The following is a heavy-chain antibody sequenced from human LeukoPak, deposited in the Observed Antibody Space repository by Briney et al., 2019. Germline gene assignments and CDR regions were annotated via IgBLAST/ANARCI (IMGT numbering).Heavy chain of an antibody. Sequence: PSETLSLTCVVSGYSISSGYYWGWIRQPPGKGLEWIGSIYHSGNTYYNPSLKSRVSVSVDTSKNQFSLRLTSVTAADTAVYYCARISYYYDSSGHPGYFDYWGQGTLVTVSS. CDR1: GYSISSGYY. D-gene: IGHD3-22*01. V-gene: IGHV4-38-2*01. CDR3: ARISYYYDSSGHPGYFDY. CDR2: IYHSGNT. J-gene: IGHJ4*02.